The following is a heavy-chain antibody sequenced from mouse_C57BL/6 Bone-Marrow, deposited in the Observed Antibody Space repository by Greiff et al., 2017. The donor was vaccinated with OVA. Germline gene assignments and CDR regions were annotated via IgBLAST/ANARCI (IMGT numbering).Heavy chain of an antibody. CDR3: ARQGYPAWFAY. D-gene: IGHD2-2*01. V-gene: IGHV5-17*01. J-gene: IGHJ3*01. CDR2: ISSGSSTI. CDR1: GFTFSDYG. Sequence: DVHLVESGGGLVKPGGSLKLSCAASGFTFSDYGMHWVRQAPEKGLEWVAYISSGSSTIYYADTVEGRFTISRDNAKNTLFLQMTSLRSEDTAMYYCARQGYPAWFAYWGQGTLVTVSA.